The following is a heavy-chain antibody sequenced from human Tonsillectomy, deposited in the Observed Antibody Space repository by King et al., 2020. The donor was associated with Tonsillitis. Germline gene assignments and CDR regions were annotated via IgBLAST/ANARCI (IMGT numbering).Heavy chain of an antibody. CDR2: ISSSSSTI. CDR3: ARGGREARLSY. D-gene: IGHD2/OR15-2a*01. Sequence: QLVQSGGGMVQPGGSLRLSCAASGFTFSLYTMNWVRQAPGKGLEWVSYISSSSSTIYYADSVQGRFTISKYNAKNSVFLQMNSLGAEETAVYYCARGGREARLSYWGRGTLVTVSS. V-gene: IGHV3-48*01. CDR1: GFTFSLYT. J-gene: IGHJ4*02.